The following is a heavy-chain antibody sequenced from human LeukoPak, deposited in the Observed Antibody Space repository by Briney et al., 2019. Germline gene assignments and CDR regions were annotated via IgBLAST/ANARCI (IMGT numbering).Heavy chain of an antibody. CDR1: GFTFSSHA. CDR3: AKQLMVRGAVLFYFAY. Sequence: GGSLRLSCAASGFTFSSHAMNWVRQAPGKGLEWVSPFSGGRCCTYYADSVKGRFTISRDNSKNTLYLQMNSLRAEHTAVYYFAKQLMVRGAVLFYFAYWGQGTLVTVSS. D-gene: IGHD3-10*01. CDR2: FSGGRCCT. V-gene: IGHV3-23*01. J-gene: IGHJ4*02.